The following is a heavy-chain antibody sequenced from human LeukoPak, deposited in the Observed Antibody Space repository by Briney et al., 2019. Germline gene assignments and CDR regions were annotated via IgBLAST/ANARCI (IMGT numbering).Heavy chain of an antibody. D-gene: IGHD6-6*01. Sequence: PGGSMRLSCAAYGLYSGTYWMHCVRHAPGKGLVWVSHIRSDGTSTSYADSVNGQFTISRDNAKNTLYLQMSSLRAEDTAVYYCARDSSPSDWGQGTLVTVSS. V-gene: IGHV3-74*01. CDR1: GLYSGTYW. CDR3: ARDSSPSD. CDR2: IRSDGTST. J-gene: IGHJ4*02.